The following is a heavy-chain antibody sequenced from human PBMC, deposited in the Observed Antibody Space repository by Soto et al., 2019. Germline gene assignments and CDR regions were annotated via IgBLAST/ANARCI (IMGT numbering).Heavy chain of an antibody. V-gene: IGHV1-18*01. CDR1: GYTFTSYG. Sequence: QVQLVQSGAEVKKPGASVKVSCKASGYTFTSYGIIWVRQAPGQGLEWMGWISAYNGNTNYAQKLQGRVTMTTDTSTSTAYTERRSLRSHDTAVHYCARADRWLQSIDAFDIWGQGTMVTVSS. CDR3: ARADRWLQSIDAFDI. J-gene: IGHJ3*02. D-gene: IGHD4-4*01. CDR2: ISAYNGNT.